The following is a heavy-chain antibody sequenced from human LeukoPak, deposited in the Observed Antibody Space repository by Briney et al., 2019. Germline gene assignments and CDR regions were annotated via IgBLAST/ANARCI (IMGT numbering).Heavy chain of an antibody. CDR1: GFTFSSYW. Sequence: GGSLRLSCAASGFTFSSYWMQWVRQAPGKGLVWLSRIKGDGSGTNYADSVKGRFIISRDNAKNTLSLQMNSLRAEDTAVYYCVRPYDSSGYQWDDAFDIWGQGTMVTVSP. D-gene: IGHD3-22*01. J-gene: IGHJ3*02. CDR3: VRPYDSSGYQWDDAFDI. CDR2: IKGDGSGT. V-gene: IGHV3-74*01.